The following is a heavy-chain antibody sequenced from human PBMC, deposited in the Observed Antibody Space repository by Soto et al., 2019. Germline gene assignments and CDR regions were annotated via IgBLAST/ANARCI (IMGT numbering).Heavy chain of an antibody. CDR3: ARRSSGWYRENYGMDV. CDR1: GGSISSSSYY. J-gene: IGHJ6*02. Sequence: SETLSLTCTVSGGSISSSSYYWGWIRQPPGKGLEWIGSIYYSGSTYYNPSLKSRVTISVDTSKNQFSLKLSSVTAADTAVYYCARRSSGWYRENYGMDVWGQGTTVTVSS. CDR2: IYYSGST. D-gene: IGHD6-19*01. V-gene: IGHV4-39*01.